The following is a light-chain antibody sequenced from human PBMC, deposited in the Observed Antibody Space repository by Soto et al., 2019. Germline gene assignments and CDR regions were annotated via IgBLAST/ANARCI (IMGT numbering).Light chain of an antibody. J-gene: IGKJ4*01. V-gene: IGKV1-9*01. CDR2: AAS. Sequence: DIQMSESPCVVSASVGDRVTIACLASQGISRYLAWYQQTPGRAPQLLISAASTLQSGVPSRFSGSGSGTHFTLVISSLQPEDFATYYCQQLNTYPVTFGGGTKVDIK. CDR1: QGISRY. CDR3: QQLNTYPVT.